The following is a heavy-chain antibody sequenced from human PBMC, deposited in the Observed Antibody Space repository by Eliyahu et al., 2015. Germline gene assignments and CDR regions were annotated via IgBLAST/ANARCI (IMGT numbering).Heavy chain of an antibody. CDR1: GFXFHXYG. CDR2: ISGNSNRI. D-gene: IGHD3-16*01. V-gene: IGHV3-9*01. J-gene: IGHJ4*02. CDR3: AKDMGEFSGYFES. Sequence: QLVESGGGLVXPGESXILXCAAXGFXFHXYGMXWXRQAPGEGLEWVSGISGNSNRIAYTDSARGRFTISRDNTKNSLFLQLNTVRPEDTAIYYCAKDMGEFSGYFESWGQGSLVSVSS.